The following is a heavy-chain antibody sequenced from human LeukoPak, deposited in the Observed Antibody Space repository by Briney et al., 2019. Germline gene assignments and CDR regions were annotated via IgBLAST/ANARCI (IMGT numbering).Heavy chain of an antibody. CDR3: AREVVKGHDSSGYPAWGMDV. Sequence: ASVKVSCKASGYTFTGYYMHWVRQAPGQGLEWMGWINPNSGGTNYAQKFQGWVTMTRDTSISTAYMELSRLRSDDTAVYYCAREVVKGHDSSGYPAWGMDVWGQGTTVTVSS. D-gene: IGHD3-22*01. CDR1: GYTFTGYY. CDR2: INPNSGGT. J-gene: IGHJ6*02. V-gene: IGHV1-2*04.